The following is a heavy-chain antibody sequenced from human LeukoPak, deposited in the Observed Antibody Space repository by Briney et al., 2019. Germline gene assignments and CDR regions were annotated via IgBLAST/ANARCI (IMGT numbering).Heavy chain of an antibody. V-gene: IGHV1-2*02. Sequence: ASVKVSCKCSGFTFTDHYIYWVRQGPGQGLEWMGYIGPHSTFTSSPQEFQGRVTMTRDASMSTVYMELTRLTSDDTAVYYCVREGEGPLSKDFDYWGQGTLVTVSS. CDR3: VREGEGPLSKDFDY. J-gene: IGHJ4*02. CDR2: IGPHSTFT. CDR1: GFTFTDHY. D-gene: IGHD2/OR15-2a*01.